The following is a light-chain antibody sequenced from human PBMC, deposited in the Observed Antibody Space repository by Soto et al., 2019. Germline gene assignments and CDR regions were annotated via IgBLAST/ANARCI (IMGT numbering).Light chain of an antibody. CDR1: QSVSFY. CDR2: DAS. J-gene: IGKJ5*01. V-gene: IGKV3-11*01. Sequence: EIVLTQSPATPSLSPGERATLSCRASQSVSFYLAWYQQKPGQAPRLLIYDASNRATGIPARFSGSGSGTDFTLTISNLQPEDFAVYFCQQRSNWPHTFGQGTRLEIK. CDR3: QQRSNWPHT.